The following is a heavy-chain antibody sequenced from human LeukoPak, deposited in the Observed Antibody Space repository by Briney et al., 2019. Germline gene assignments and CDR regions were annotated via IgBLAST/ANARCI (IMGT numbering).Heavy chain of an antibody. CDR2: ISYDGTNK. V-gene: IGHV3-30*18. D-gene: IGHD6-19*01. J-gene: IGHJ4*02. CDR1: GFTFSSYG. Sequence: GGSLRLSCAASGFTFSSYGMHWVRQAPGKGLEWVAVISYDGTNKYYADSVKGRFTISRDNSKYTLYLQMNSLRAEDTAVYYCAKDRGYNSGRGPIDYWGQGTLVTVSS. CDR3: AKDRGYNSGRGPIDY.